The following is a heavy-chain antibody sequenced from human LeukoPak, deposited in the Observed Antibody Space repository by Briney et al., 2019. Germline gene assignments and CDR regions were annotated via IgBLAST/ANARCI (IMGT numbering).Heavy chain of an antibody. Sequence: GGSLRLSCAASGFSISSSAMNWVRQAPGKGLEWVSSINNAASHIYYAGSVRGRFTISRDNAKNSVYLQMNSLRAEDTAVYYCTRDATYYLRYGYFDYWGQGTLVTVSS. CDR3: TRDATYYLRYGYFDY. J-gene: IGHJ4*02. CDR1: GFSISSSA. CDR2: INNAASHI. V-gene: IGHV3-21*01. D-gene: IGHD2/OR15-2a*01.